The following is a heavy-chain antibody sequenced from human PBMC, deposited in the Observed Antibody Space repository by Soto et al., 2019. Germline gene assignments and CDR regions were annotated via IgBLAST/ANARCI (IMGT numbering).Heavy chain of an antibody. CDR1: RGSFSGYY. V-gene: IGHV4-34*01. CDR3: ARHMRAVASPLGY. Sequence: DTVSLSRAFYRGSFSGYYWRWIRQPPGKGLEWIGEINHSGSTNYNPSLKSRVTISVDSSKSQFSLKVTSVTAADTAVYYCARHMRAVASPLGYWGQGALVTVSS. J-gene: IGHJ4*02. D-gene: IGHD6-19*01. CDR2: INHSGST.